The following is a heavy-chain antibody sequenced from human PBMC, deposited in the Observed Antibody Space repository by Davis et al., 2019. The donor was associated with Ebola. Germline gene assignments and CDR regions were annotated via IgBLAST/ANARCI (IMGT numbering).Heavy chain of an antibody. V-gene: IGHV1-2*02. J-gene: IGHJ3*01. CDR1: GYTFISYY. CDR3: ARVNPSDAFDF. Sequence: ASVKASCKTSGYTFISYYMHWVRQAPGQGLEWMGWSNPNSGRPHYAQKFQGRVTMTRDTSNSTFYMELSRLRSDDTAVYFCARVNPSDAFDFWGQGTVVSVSS. CDR2: SNPNSGRP.